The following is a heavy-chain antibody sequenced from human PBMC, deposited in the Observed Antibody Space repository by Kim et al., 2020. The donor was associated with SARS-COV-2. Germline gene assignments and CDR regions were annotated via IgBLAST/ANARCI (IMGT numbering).Heavy chain of an antibody. CDR2: IRSNANSYDT. J-gene: IGHJ3*02. D-gene: IGHD6-19*01. CDR3: TRVTPIAGGWYDAFDT. CDR1: GFTFSGSP. V-gene: IGHV3-73*01. Sequence: GGSLRLSCAASGFTFSGSPMHWVRQASGKGLEWVGRIRSNANSYDTAYAASVNGRFTISRDDSKNTAYLQMNSLRTEDTAVYYCTRVTPIAGGWYDAFDTWGHGKLVSVSS.